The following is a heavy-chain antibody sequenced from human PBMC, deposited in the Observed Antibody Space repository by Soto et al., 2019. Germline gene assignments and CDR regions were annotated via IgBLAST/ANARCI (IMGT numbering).Heavy chain of an antibody. V-gene: IGHV3-33*01. D-gene: IGHD3-3*01. CDR3: ARDDSGRYYDFWSGYSAFDY. Sequence: GGSLRLSCAASGFTFSSYGMHWVRQAPGKGLEWVAVIWYDGSNKYYADSVKGRFTISRDNSKNTLYLQMNSLRAEDTAVYYCARDDSGRYYDFWSGYSAFDYWGQGTLVTVSS. CDR2: IWYDGSNK. CDR1: GFTFSSYG. J-gene: IGHJ4*02.